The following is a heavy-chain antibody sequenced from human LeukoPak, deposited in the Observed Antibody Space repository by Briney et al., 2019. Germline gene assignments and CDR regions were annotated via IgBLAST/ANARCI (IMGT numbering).Heavy chain of an antibody. CDR1: GFTFSSHG. CDR2: IWYDGINK. J-gene: IGHJ4*02. V-gene: IGHV3-33*01. D-gene: IGHD3-22*01. CDR3: ARDRSGYYHLDY. Sequence: PGGSLRLSCAASGFTFSSHGIHWVRQAPGKGLEWVAFIWYDGINKYYADSVKGRFTISRDNSKNTLYLQMNSLRAEDTAVYYCARDRSGYYHLDYWGQGTLVTVSS.